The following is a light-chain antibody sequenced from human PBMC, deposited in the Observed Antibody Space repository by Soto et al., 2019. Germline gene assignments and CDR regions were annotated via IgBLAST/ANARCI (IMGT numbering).Light chain of an antibody. CDR2: GAS. CDR1: QAVSSNY. CDR3: QQYGDLPWT. J-gene: IGKJ1*01. Sequence: ELVLTQSPGTLSSSPGERATLSCRASQAVSSNYLAWYQQKPGQAPRLLISGASGRATGVPDRFSGSGSGTEFTLTIDRLESEDFAVYFCQQYGDLPWTFGQGTKVDIK. V-gene: IGKV3-20*01.